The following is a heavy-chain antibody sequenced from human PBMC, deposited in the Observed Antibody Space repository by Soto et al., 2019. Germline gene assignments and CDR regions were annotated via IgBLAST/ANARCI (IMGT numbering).Heavy chain of an antibody. CDR2: IWSDGSNK. D-gene: IGHD3-3*01. J-gene: IGHJ4*02. CDR1: GFTFSSYG. V-gene: IGHV3-33*01. Sequence: QVQLVESGGGVVQPGRSLRLSCAASGFTFSSYGLHWVRQAPGKGLEWVAVIWSDGSNKYYADSVKGRFTISRDNSQNTVYLKMRSLRAEDTAVYYCAREFGSGPFDYWGQGTLVTVSS. CDR3: AREFGSGPFDY.